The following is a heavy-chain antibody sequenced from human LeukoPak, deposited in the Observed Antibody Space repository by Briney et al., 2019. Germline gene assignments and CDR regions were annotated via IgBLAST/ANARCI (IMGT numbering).Heavy chain of an antibody. Sequence: PGGSLRLSCAASGFTFSSYWMHWVRQAPGKGLEWVSVIYSGGSTYYADSVKGRFTISRGNAKKTVYLQMNSLRAEDTAVYYCARVRGVDFDYWGQGTLVTVSS. CDR2: IYSGGST. CDR3: ARVRGVDFDY. V-gene: IGHV3-66*01. D-gene: IGHD3-10*01. J-gene: IGHJ4*02. CDR1: GFTFSSYW.